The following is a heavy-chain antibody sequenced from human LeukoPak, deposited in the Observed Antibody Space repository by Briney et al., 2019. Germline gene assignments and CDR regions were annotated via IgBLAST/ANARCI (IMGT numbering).Heavy chain of an antibody. CDR3: AKETQIAAEELNWFDP. J-gene: IGHJ5*02. Sequence: GGSLRLSCAASGFTFSSYWMHWARQDAGKGLVWVARISSDGSNTIYADSVKGRFTISRDNAANTLYLQMNSLRAEDTAVYYCAKETQIAAEELNWFDPWGQGTLVTVSS. CDR1: GFTFSSYW. D-gene: IGHD6-13*01. CDR2: ISSDGSNT. V-gene: IGHV3-74*01.